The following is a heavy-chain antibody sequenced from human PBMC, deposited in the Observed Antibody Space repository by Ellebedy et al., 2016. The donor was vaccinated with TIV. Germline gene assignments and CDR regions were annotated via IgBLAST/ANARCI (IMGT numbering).Heavy chain of an antibody. CDR3: ARGWSTPDS. V-gene: IGHV3-21*06. Sequence: GESLKISCAASGFNFSGCSMNWVRQPPGKGLEWVSSIRSTGSDKYYAESVKGRFTISRDNAQNTLFLQMNSLRAEDTAVYYCARGWSTPDSWGQGTLVIVSS. D-gene: IGHD2-15*01. CDR2: IRSTGSDK. CDR1: GFNFSGCS. J-gene: IGHJ4*02.